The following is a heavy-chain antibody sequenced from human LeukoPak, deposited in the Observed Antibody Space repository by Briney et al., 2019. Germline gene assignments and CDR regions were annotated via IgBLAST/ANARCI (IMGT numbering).Heavy chain of an antibody. CDR2: IYHSGST. CDR3: ARTYYDFWSGFQDAFDI. CDR1: GGSISSYY. Sequence: SETLSLTCTVSGGSISSYYWSWIRQTPGKGLEWIGSIYHSGSTYYNPSLKSRVTISVDTSKNQFSLKLSSVTAADTAVYYCARTYYDFWSGFQDAFDIWGQGTMVTVSS. V-gene: IGHV4-59*08. J-gene: IGHJ3*02. D-gene: IGHD3-3*01.